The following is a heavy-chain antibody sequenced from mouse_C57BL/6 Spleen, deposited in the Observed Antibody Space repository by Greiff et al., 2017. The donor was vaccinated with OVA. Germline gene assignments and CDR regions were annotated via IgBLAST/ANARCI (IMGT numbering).Heavy chain of an antibody. J-gene: IGHJ4*01. Sequence: EVHLVESGGGLVKPGGSLKLSCAASGFTFSSYAMSWVRQTPEKRLEWVATISDGGSYTYYPDNVKGRFTISRDNAKNNLYLQMSHLKSEDTAMYYCAREELHYAMDYWGQGTSVTVSS. CDR3: AREELHYAMDY. CDR2: ISDGGSYT. V-gene: IGHV5-4*01. CDR1: GFTFSSYA.